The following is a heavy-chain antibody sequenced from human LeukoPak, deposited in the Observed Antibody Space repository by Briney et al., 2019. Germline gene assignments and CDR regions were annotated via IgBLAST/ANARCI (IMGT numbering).Heavy chain of an antibody. CDR1: GGSISSGGYS. CDR3: ARGGYYDSSGYYYRSFDY. D-gene: IGHD3-22*01. V-gene: IGHV4-30-2*01. J-gene: IGHJ4*02. CDR2: IYHSGST. Sequence: SETLFLTCAVSGGSISSGGYSWSWIRQPQGMGLEGIVYIYHSGSTYYSPSLKSRVTISVDRSKNQFSLKLSSVTAADTAVYYCARGGYYDSSGYYYRSFDYWGQGTLVTVSS.